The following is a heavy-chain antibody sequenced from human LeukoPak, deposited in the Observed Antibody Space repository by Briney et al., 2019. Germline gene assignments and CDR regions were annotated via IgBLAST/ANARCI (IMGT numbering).Heavy chain of an antibody. CDR1: GFTFSSYW. Sequence: GGSLRLSCAASGFTFSSYWMSWVRQAPGKGLEWVSAISGSGGSTYYADSVKGRFTISRENAKNSLYLQMNSLRAGDTAVYYCARAAYSSTWYSRYFDLWGRGTLVTVSS. CDR3: ARAAYSSTWYSRYFDL. CDR2: ISGSGGST. D-gene: IGHD6-13*01. V-gene: IGHV3-23*01. J-gene: IGHJ2*01.